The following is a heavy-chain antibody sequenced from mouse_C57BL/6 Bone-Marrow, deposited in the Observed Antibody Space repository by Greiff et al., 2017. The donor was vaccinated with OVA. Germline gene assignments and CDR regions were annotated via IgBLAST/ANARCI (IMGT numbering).Heavy chain of an antibody. D-gene: IGHD1-1*01. CDR1: GFNIKDDY. CDR2: IDPENGDT. CDR3: TTWDYYGRDWCAY. V-gene: IGHV14-4*01. Sequence: VQLQQSGAELVRPGASVKLSCTASGFNIKDDYMHWVKQRPEQGLEWIGWIDPENGDTEYASKFQGKATITADTSSNTAYLQLSSLTSEDTAVYYCTTWDYYGRDWCAYWGQGTLVTVSA. J-gene: IGHJ3*01.